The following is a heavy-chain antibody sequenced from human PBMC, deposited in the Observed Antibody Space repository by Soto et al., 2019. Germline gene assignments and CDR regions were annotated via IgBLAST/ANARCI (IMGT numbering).Heavy chain of an antibody. CDR1: GGTFSSYA. CDR3: AREGDSGSYYGGYYYYYGMDV. D-gene: IGHD1-26*01. CDR2: IIPIFGTA. Sequence: GASVKVSCKASGGTFSSYAISWVRQAPGQGLEWMGGIIPIFGTANYAQKFQGRVTITADESTSTAYMELSSLRCEDTAVYYCAREGDSGSYYGGYYYYYGMDVWGQGTTVTVSS. J-gene: IGHJ6*02. V-gene: IGHV1-69*13.